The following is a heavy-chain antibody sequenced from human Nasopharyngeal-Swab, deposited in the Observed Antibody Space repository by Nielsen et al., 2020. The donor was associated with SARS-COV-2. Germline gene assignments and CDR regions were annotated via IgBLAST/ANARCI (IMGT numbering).Heavy chain of an antibody. CDR3: VRDTPAMFAY. CDR1: GFSFNIYT. Sequence: GESLKISCAASGFSFNIYTLNWVLQAPGKGLEWVSGISSTGDYIYYAASVKGRFTISRDNAKNSLYLQMNSLRAEDAAVYYCVRDTPAMFAYWGQGTLVTVSS. CDR2: ISSTGDYI. V-gene: IGHV3-21*01. J-gene: IGHJ4*02.